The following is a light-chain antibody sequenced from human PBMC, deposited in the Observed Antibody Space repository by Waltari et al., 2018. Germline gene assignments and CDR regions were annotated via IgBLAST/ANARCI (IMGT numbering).Light chain of an antibody. V-gene: IGLV2-23*01. Sequence: QSALTQPASVSGSPGQSSTLSRTGISSDVGSDKFDSWYQQHPGKAPKLMIYEGYKRPSGVSNRFSGSKSGNTASLTISGLQAEDEADYYCCSYAGLNIWLFGGGTKLTVL. J-gene: IGLJ3*02. CDR3: CSYAGLNIWL. CDR2: EGY. CDR1: SSDVGSDKF.